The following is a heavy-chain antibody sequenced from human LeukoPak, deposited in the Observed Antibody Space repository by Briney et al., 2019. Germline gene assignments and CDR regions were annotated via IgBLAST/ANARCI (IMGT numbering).Heavy chain of an antibody. V-gene: IGHV3-74*01. CDR3: ARGGGRIFGVVYYYYYMDV. CDR1: GFTFSDTW. CDR2: IRSDGSDA. J-gene: IGHJ6*03. Sequence: GGSLRLSCAASGFTFSDTWMHWVRQVPGKGLVWVSRIRSDGSDARYAESVKGRFTISRDNAKNSLYLQMNRLRAEDTAVYYCARGGGRIFGVVYYYYYMDVWGKGTTVTVSS. D-gene: IGHD3-3*01.